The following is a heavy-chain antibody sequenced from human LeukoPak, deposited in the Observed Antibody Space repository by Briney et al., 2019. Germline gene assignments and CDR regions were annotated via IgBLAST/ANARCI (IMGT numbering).Heavy chain of an antibody. CDR2: IIPTFGTA. CDR1: GGTFSGYA. J-gene: IGHJ4*02. V-gene: IGHV1-69*13. CDR3: ARALVPAAYSHFDY. D-gene: IGHD2-2*01. Sequence: SVKVSCKASGGTFSGYAISWVRQAPGQGLEWMGGIIPTFGTANYAQKFQGRVTITADESTSTAYMELSSLRSEDTAVYYCARALVPAAYSHFDYWGLGTLVTVSS.